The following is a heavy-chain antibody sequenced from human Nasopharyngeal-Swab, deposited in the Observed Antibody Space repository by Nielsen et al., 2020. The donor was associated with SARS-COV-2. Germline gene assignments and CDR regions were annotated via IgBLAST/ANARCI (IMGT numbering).Heavy chain of an antibody. CDR2: IYGGGFVT. CDR3: ASARGSFDY. Sequence: WIRQPPGKGLEWVALIYGGGFVTHYVDSVKGRFTVSRDDSRGTLSHQMNSLRVDDTAVYYCASARGSFDYWGQGAVVTVSS. J-gene: IGHJ4*02. V-gene: IGHV3-23*03.